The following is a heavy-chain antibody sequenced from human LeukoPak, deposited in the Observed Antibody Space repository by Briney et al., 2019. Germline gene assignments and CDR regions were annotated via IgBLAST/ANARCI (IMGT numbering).Heavy chain of an antibody. Sequence: GRSLTLSRAASGFVFTTYAMHWVRQAPGRGLEWVAVISYDGSIKYYADSVKGRFTISRDNSKDTLYLQMNSLRPEDTAIYYCANLHDYWGQGTLVTVSS. V-gene: IGHV3-30*18. CDR1: GFVFTTYA. J-gene: IGHJ4*02. CDR2: ISYDGSIK. CDR3: ANLHDY.